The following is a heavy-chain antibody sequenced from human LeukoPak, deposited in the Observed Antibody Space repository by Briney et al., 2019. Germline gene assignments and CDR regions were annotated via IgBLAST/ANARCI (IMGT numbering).Heavy chain of an antibody. CDR1: GGSFSGYY. J-gene: IGHJ3*02. D-gene: IGHD3-10*01. V-gene: IGHV4-34*01. CDR3: AGRPRIYGSGSHRGDFDI. Sequence: SETLSLTCAVYGGSFSGYYWSWIRQPPGKGLEWVGSIYYSGSTYYNPSLESRVTISVDTSKNQFSLKLSSVTAADTAVYYCAGRPRIYGSGSHRGDFDIWGQGTMVTVSS. CDR2: IYYSGST.